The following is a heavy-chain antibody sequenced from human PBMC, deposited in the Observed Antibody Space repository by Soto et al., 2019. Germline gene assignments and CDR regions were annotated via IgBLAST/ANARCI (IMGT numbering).Heavy chain of an antibody. J-gene: IGHJ4*02. V-gene: IGHV3-49*03. D-gene: IGHD6-13*01. CDR1: GFTFGDYA. Sequence: GGSRRLSCTASGFTFGDYAMSWFRQAPGKGLEWVGFIRSKAYGGTTEYAASVKGRFTISRDDSKSIAYLQMNSLKTEDTAVYYCTRDTPDPYSGSRYGVAYWGQGTLVTVSS. CDR3: TRDTPDPYSGSRYGVAY. CDR2: IRSKAYGGTT.